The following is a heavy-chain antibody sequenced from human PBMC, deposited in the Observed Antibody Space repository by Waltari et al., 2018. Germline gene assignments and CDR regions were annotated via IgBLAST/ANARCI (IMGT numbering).Heavy chain of an antibody. CDR3: AKGRRWLQFDY. CDR1: GFISSSYG. Sequence: QVQLVESGGGVVQPGGSLGLSGVASGFISSSYGFAGVRQAPGKGLEWVAFIRYDGSNKYYADSVKGRFTISRDNSKNTLYLQMNSLRAEDTAVYYCAKGRRWLQFDYWGQGTLVTVSS. CDR2: IRYDGSNK. J-gene: IGHJ4*02. D-gene: IGHD5-12*01. V-gene: IGHV3-30*02.